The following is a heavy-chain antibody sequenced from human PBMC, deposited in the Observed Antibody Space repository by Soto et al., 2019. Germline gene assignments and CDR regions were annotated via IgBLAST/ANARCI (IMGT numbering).Heavy chain of an antibody. CDR2: ISGSGGST. CDR1: GFTFSSYA. V-gene: IGHV3-23*01. D-gene: IGHD6-19*01. J-gene: IGHJ4*02. CDR3: AYSSTPFDY. Sequence: EVQLLEPGGGLVQPGGSLRLSCAASGFTFSSYAMSWVRQAPGKGLEWVSAISGSGGSTYYADSVKGRFTISRDNSKNALYLQINSLRDEDTAVYYCAYSSTPFDYWGQGTLFTVSS.